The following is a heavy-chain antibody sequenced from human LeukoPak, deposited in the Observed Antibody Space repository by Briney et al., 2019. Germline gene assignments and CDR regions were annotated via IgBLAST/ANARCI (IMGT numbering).Heavy chain of an antibody. CDR3: ASSDSSGYYFQAPRYYYYGMDV. CDR1: GFTVSSSY. J-gene: IGHJ6*02. D-gene: IGHD3-22*01. CDR2: IYSGGST. Sequence: PGGSLRLSCSASGFTVSSSYMSWVRQPPGKGLEGGSVIYSGGSTYYADSVKARFPISRDNSKNRLYIQMNSMSAEDTAVYYCASSDSSGYYFQAPRYYYYGMDVWGQGTTVTVSS. V-gene: IGHV3-53*01.